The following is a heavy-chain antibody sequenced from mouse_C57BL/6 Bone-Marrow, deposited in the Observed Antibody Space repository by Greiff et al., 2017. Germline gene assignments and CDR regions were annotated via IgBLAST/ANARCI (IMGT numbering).Heavy chain of an antibody. CDR2: IYPRSGNT. CDR3: ARERAYYSNQYAMYY. J-gene: IGHJ4*01. D-gene: IGHD2-5*01. Sequence: QVQLQQSGAELARPGASVKLSCKASGYTFTSYGISWVKQRNGQGLEWIGEIYPRSGNTYYNEKFKGKATLTADKSYSTAYMELRSLTYEDSAVYFCARERAYYSNQYAMYYWCQVTSVTVSS. V-gene: IGHV1-81*01. CDR1: GYTFTSYG.